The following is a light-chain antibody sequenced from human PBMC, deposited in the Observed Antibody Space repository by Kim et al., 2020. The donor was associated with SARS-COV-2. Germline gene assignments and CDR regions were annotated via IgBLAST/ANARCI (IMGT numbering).Light chain of an antibody. CDR2: DAS. CDR3: QQYNNWPALT. CDR1: QSVFSN. J-gene: IGKJ4*01. Sequence: EIVMTQSPATLSVSPGERVTLSCRASQSVFSNLAWYQQKPGQAPRLLIYDASTRATGIPARFSGSGSGTEFTLTISSLQSEDFTVYYCQQYNNWPALTLGGGNKLEI. V-gene: IGKV3-15*01.